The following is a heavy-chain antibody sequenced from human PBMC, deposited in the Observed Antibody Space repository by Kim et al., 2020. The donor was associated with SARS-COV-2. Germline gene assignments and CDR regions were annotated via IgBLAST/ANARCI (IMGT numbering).Heavy chain of an antibody. D-gene: IGHD6-6*01. CDR2: INQDGSIK. CDR3: VRVGYTSSSPDY. V-gene: IGHV3-7*01. Sequence: GGSLRLSCAASGFTFTNYWMQWIRQAPGKGLEWVANINQDGSIKQFSDSVRGRFTISRDNTENSLYLEMNSLRAEDTAVYYCVRVGYTSSSPDYWGQGALVTVSS. CDR1: GFTFTNYW. J-gene: IGHJ4*02.